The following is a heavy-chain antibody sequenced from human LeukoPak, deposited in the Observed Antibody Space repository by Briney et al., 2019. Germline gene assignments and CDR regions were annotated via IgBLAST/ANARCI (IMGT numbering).Heavy chain of an antibody. V-gene: IGHV5-10-1*01. D-gene: IGHD6-13*01. CDR1: GYSFNSYW. CDR2: IDPTDSYI. Sequence: GASLRISCKGSGYSFNSYWISRVRQMPGKGLEWMGRIDPTDSYINYSPSFQGHVTISADNSISTAYLQWNSLKASDTAMYYCSYKPGIPTRWENFDTWGQGTMVTVSS. CDR3: SYKPGIPTRWENFDT. J-gene: IGHJ3*02.